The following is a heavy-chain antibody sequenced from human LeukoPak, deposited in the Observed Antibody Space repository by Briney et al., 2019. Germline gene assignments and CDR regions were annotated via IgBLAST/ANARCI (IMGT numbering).Heavy chain of an antibody. J-gene: IGHJ6*03. CDR3: ASTSRGRSGYYYYYMDV. CDR2: IYYSGST. Sequence: SETLSLTCTISDDSISSNRYFWAWIRQPPGKGLEWIGSIYYSGSTYYNPSLKSRVTISVDTSKNQSSLKLSSVTAADTAVYYCASTSRGRSGYYYYYMDVWGKGTTVTVSS. CDR1: DDSISSNRYF. V-gene: IGHV4-39*07. D-gene: IGHD3-10*01.